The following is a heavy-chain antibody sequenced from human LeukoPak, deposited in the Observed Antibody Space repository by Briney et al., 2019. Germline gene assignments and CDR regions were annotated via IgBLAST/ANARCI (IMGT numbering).Heavy chain of an antibody. Sequence: SETLSLTCTVSGGSISSYYWSWIRQPPGKGLEWIGYIYYSGTTNYNPSLKSRVTVSVDTSKNQFSLKLSSVTAADTAVYYCAREQSPFGETHWGQGTLVTVSS. V-gene: IGHV4-59*12. CDR3: AREQSPFGETH. CDR1: GGSISSYY. J-gene: IGHJ4*02. D-gene: IGHD3-10*01. CDR2: IYYSGTT.